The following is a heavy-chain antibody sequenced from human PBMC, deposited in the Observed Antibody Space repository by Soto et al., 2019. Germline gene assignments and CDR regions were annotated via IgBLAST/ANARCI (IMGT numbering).Heavy chain of an antibody. CDR2: MNPNSGNT. D-gene: IGHD3-10*01. Sequence: GASVKVSCKASGYTFTSYDINWVRQATGQGLEWMGWMNPNSGNTGYAQKFQGRVTMTRNTSISTAYMELSSLRSEDTAVYYCARRITMVRGVLVAGYYYYGMDVWGQGTTVTVSS. J-gene: IGHJ6*02. CDR1: GYTFTSYD. CDR3: ARRITMVRGVLVAGYYYYGMDV. V-gene: IGHV1-8*01.